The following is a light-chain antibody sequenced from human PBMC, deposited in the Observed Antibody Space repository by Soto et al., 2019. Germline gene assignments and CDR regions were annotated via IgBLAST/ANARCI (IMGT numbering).Light chain of an antibody. CDR2: DAS. Sequence: DIVLTQSPATLSLSPGERATLSCRASQSVSTYLAWYQQKPGQAPRLLIYDASNRATGIPARFSGSGSGTEFTLTISSLQSEDFGVYYCQQYNNWWTFGQGTKVDIK. CDR3: QQYNNWWT. CDR1: QSVSTY. V-gene: IGKV3-11*01. J-gene: IGKJ1*01.